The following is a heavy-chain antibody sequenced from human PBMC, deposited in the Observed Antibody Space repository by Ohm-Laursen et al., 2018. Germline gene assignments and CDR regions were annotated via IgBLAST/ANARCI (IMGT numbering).Heavy chain of an antibody. J-gene: IGHJ3*01. V-gene: IGHV3-7*01. D-gene: IGHD2-2*01. CDR3: ARPKSRRALDV. CDR1: GFTFADYW. CDR2: IKQDGSEK. Sequence: SLRLSCAATGFTFADYWMNWVRRAPGKGLEWVANIKQDGSEKNYVDSVKGRLTITRDNANNSLYLQMNSLRVEDTAVYYCARPKSRRALDVWGHGTMVTVSS.